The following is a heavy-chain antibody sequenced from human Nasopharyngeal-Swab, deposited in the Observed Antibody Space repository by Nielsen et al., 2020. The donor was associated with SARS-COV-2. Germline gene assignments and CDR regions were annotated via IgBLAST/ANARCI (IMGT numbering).Heavy chain of an antibody. J-gene: IGHJ2*01. D-gene: IGHD4-23*01. V-gene: IGHV3-30-3*01. Sequence: GESLKISCAASGFTFSSYAMHWVRQAPGKGLEWVAVISYDGSNKYYADSVKGRFTISRDNSKNTLYLQMNSLRAEDTAVYCCASAYGGSYWYFDLWGRGTLVTVSS. CDR1: GFTFSSYA. CDR2: ISYDGSNK. CDR3: ASAYGGSYWYFDL.